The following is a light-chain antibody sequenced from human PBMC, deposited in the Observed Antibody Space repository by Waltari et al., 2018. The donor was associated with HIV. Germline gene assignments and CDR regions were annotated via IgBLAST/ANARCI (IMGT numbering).Light chain of an antibody. Sequence: SYELSQPPSVSVALGQTARITCGGEDIGRKNVHWYRQKPGQAPVLVIYSDNNRPSGIPERFSGSNSGDTATLTISRAQAGDEADYYCQVWDGTTAYYVFATGTKVTVL. CDR3: QVWDGTTAYYV. J-gene: IGLJ1*01. V-gene: IGLV3-9*01. CDR2: SDN. CDR1: DIGRKN.